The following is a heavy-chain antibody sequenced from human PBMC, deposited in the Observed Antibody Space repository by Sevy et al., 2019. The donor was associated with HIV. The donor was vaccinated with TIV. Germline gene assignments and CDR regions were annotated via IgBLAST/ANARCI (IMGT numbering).Heavy chain of an antibody. J-gene: IGHJ6*03. CDR3: ARTVAGTLYYYYYYMDV. D-gene: IGHD6-19*01. Sequence: ASVKVSCKASGGTFSSYAISWVRQAPGQALEWMGGIIPIFGTANYAQKFQGRVTITADKSTSTAYMELSSLRSEDTAVYYCARTVAGTLYYYYYYMDVWGKGTTVTVSS. V-gene: IGHV1-69*06. CDR1: GGTFSSYA. CDR2: IIPIFGTA.